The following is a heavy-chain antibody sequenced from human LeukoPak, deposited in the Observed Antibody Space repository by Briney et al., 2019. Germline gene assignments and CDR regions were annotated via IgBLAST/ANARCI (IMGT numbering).Heavy chain of an antibody. CDR2: MNPNSGNT. D-gene: IGHD3-10*01. CDR3: ARGLSGRYGSGSYPTDY. J-gene: IGHJ4*02. CDR1: GYTFTSYD. Sequence: GASVKVSCKASGYTFTSYDINWVRQATGQGLEWMGWMNPNSGNTGYAQKFQGRVTMTRNTSISTAYMELSSLRSEDTAVYYCARGLSGRYGSGSYPTDYWGQGTLVTVSS. V-gene: IGHV1-8*01.